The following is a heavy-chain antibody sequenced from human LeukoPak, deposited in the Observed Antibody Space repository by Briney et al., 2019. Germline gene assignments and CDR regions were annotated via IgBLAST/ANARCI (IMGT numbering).Heavy chain of an antibody. CDR3: AKGRVGSGSHYYDMDV. Sequence: PGGSLRLSCAASGFTFSRFALNWVRQAPGKGLERVSAISGYGGSIYYADSVKGRFTISRDNSKNTLHLQMNSLRAEDTAQYYCAKGRVGSGSHYYDMDVWGQGTTVTVSS. CDR2: ISGYGGSI. CDR1: GFTFSRFA. D-gene: IGHD3-10*01. J-gene: IGHJ6*02. V-gene: IGHV3-23*01.